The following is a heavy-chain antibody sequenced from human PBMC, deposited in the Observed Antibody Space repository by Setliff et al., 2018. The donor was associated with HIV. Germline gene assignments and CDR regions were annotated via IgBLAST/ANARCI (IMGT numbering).Heavy chain of an antibody. Sequence: PSETLSLTCAVSGYSISSGYSWGWIRQPPGKGLEWIGSIYHSGSTYYNPSLKSRVIISVDTSKNQSSLKLSSVTAADTAMYYCARLTTVGAFDIWGQGTMVTVSS. D-gene: IGHD1-1*01. J-gene: IGHJ3*02. V-gene: IGHV4-38-2*01. CDR2: IYHSGST. CDR1: GYSISSGYS. CDR3: ARLTTVGAFDI.